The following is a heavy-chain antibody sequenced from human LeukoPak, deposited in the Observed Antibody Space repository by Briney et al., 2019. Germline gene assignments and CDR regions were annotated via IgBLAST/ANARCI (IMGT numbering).Heavy chain of an antibody. CDR3: AKYHHSTAPPFDC. V-gene: IGHV3-23*01. Sequence: GVSLRLSCAASGFTVRDYSMTWVRQARGKGLEWVSSITPSGTITHYADSVKGRFTISRDSSQNTLSLQMNSLRAEDTALYYCAKYHHSTAPPFDCWGQGTLVTVSS. J-gene: IGHJ4*02. CDR1: GFTVRDYS. D-gene: IGHD1-1*01. CDR2: ITPSGTIT.